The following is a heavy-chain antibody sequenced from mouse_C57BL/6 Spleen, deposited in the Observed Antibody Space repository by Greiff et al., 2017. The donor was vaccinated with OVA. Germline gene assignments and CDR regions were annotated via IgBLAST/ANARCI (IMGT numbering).Heavy chain of an antibody. CDR1: GFTFSDYG. D-gene: IGHD1-1*01. CDR2: ISSGSSTI. CDR3: ARGTTVVAPYYAMDY. Sequence: EVQLVESGGGLVKPGGSLKLSCAASGFTFSDYGMHWVRQAPEKGLEWVAYISSGSSTIYYADTVKGRFTISRDNAKNTLFLQMTSLRSEDTAMYYCARGTTVVAPYYAMDYWGQGTSVTVSS. V-gene: IGHV5-17*01. J-gene: IGHJ4*01.